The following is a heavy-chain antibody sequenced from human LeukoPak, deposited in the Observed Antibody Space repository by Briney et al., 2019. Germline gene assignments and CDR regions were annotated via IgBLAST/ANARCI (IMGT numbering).Heavy chain of an antibody. V-gene: IGHV4-39*07. CDR1: GGSISSSNYC. J-gene: IGHJ3*02. CDR3: ARDSSDCSGGSCYKGAFDI. Sequence: PSETLSLTCTVSGGSISSSNYCWGWIRQPPGKGLEWIGTIHYSGITYYNPSLRSRVTISVDRSKNQFSLKLSSVTAADTAVYYCARDSSDCSGGSCYKGAFDIWGQGTMVTVSS. CDR2: IHYSGIT. D-gene: IGHD2-15*01.